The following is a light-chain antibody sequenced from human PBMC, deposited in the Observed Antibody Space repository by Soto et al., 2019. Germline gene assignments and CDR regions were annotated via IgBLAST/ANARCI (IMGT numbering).Light chain of an antibody. Sequence: EIVLKQSPGTLSLSPGERATLSCRASQSVNTNYLAWYQQKPGQPPRLLMYRASNRATGIPARFSGSGSGTDFTLTISSLEPEDFAVYYCQQRSNWPITFGQGTRLEIK. J-gene: IGKJ5*01. CDR1: QSVNTNY. CDR2: RAS. CDR3: QQRSNWPIT. V-gene: IGKV3-11*01.